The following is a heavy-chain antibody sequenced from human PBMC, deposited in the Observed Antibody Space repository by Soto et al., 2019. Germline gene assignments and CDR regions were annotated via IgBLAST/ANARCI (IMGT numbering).Heavy chain of an antibody. CDR1: GGSISSSRYY. V-gene: IGHV4-39*01. Sequence: PSETLSLTCTVSGGSISSSRYYGGWIRQPPGKGLEWIGAIYYSGSTYYNPSLKSRVTVFVDRSRNQFSLKLSSVTAADTAVYYCASSPNIDAFDVWGQGTMVTVSS. CDR2: IYYSGST. J-gene: IGHJ3*01. CDR3: ASSPNIDAFDV.